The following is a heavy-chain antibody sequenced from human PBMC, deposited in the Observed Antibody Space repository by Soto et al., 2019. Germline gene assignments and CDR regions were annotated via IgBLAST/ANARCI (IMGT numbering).Heavy chain of an antibody. CDR2: INPNGGST. CDR3: ARAGYCSGGTCFHGNCDY. V-gene: IGHV1-46*01. Sequence: QVQLVQSGAEVKRPGASVKVSCKASGYTFTTYYMHWVRQAPGQGLEWLGIINPNGGSTTYAQKVHGRVTMTRDTSTSTVYLELSSLRSEDTAVYYCARAGYCSGGTCFHGNCDYWGQGTLVTVSA. J-gene: IGHJ4*02. D-gene: IGHD2-15*01. CDR1: GYTFTTYY.